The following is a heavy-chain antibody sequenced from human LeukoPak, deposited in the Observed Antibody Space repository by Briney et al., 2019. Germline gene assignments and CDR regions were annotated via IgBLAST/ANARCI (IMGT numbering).Heavy chain of an antibody. V-gene: IGHV3-7*01. CDR2: IKEDGSEK. J-gene: IGHJ4*02. Sequence: GGSLRLSCAASGITFSNSWMCWVRQDPGKGLEWVANIKEDGSEKYYVNSVKGRFTISRDNAKNSLYLQMNSLRAEDTAVYYCARGGGSGSYYKRELDYWGQGTLVTVSS. CDR1: GITFSNSW. CDR3: ARGGGSGSYYKRELDY. D-gene: IGHD3-10*01.